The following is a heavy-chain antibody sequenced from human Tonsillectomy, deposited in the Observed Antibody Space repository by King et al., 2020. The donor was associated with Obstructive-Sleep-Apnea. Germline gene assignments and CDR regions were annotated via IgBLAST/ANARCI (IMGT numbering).Heavy chain of an antibody. CDR2: IYYSGRT. CDR3: ASKPDIVVVVAAEYYFDY. Sequence: QLQESGPGRVKPSETLSLTCTISVGSISSRSYYWGWSRQPQGKRLEWIGSIYYSGRTYYKPSLKGRLTISVDTSKNQFSLKITSVTAADTAVYYCASKPDIVVVVAAEYYFDYWGQGTLVTVSS. J-gene: IGHJ4*02. CDR1: VGSISSRSYY. V-gene: IGHV4-39*07. D-gene: IGHD2-15*01.